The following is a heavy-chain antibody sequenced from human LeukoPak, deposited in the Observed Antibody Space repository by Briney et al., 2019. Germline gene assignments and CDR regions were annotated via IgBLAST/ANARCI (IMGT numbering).Heavy chain of an antibody. D-gene: IGHD3-22*01. CDR1: GFTFSSYA. CDR2: ISGSGGST. V-gene: IGHV3-23*01. J-gene: IGHJ4*02. Sequence: GGSLRLSCAASGFTFSSYAMSWVRQAPGKGLEWVSAISGSGGSTYYADSVKGRFTISRDNSKNTLYLQMNSLRAEDTAVYYCATTGIKTYYYDSSGYPSPYFDYWGQGTLVTVSP. CDR3: ATTGIKTYYYDSSGYPSPYFDY.